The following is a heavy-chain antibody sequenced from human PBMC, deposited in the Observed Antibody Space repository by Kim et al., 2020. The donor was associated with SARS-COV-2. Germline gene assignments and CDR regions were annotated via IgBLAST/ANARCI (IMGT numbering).Heavy chain of an antibody. V-gene: IGHV3-23*03. J-gene: IGHJ3*02. CDR2: IYSGGSST. CDR1: GFTFSSYA. D-gene: IGHD4-17*01. CDR3: AKDLIGQTTAGAFDI. Sequence: GGSLRLSCAASGFTFSSYAMSWVRQAPGKGLEWVSVIYSGGSSTYYADSVKGRFTISRDNSKNTLYLQMNSLRAEDTAVYYCAKDLIGQTTAGAFDIWGQGTMVTVSS.